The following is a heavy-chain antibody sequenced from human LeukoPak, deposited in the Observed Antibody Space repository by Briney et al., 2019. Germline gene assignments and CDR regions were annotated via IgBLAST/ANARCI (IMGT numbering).Heavy chain of an antibody. Sequence: GGSLRLSCAASGFTFSTTAMGWVRQAPGKGLEWLSVISGSGDNTVMSGSVENTYYADSVKGRFTISRDNSKNTLYLQMDSLRVEDTAVYYCAKGIPSSLRFSFDYWGQGTLVTVSS. V-gene: IGHV3-23*01. CDR3: AKGIPSSLRFSFDY. CDR1: GFTFSTTA. D-gene: IGHD3-3*01. J-gene: IGHJ4*02. CDR2: ISGSGDNT.